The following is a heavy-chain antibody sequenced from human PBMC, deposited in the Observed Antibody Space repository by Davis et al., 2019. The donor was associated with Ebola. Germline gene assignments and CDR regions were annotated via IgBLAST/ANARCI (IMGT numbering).Heavy chain of an antibody. J-gene: IGHJ4*02. CDR1: GGSIRSSSYY. CDR3: ARHKFGLQLWVPDY. CDR2: IYYSGST. Sequence: MPSETLSLTCTVSGGSIRSSSYYWGWIRQPPGKGLEWIGSIYYSGSTYYNPSLKSRVTISVDTSKNQFSLKLSSVTAADTAVYYCARHKFGLQLWVPDYWGQGTLVTVSS. V-gene: IGHV4-39*01. D-gene: IGHD5-18*01.